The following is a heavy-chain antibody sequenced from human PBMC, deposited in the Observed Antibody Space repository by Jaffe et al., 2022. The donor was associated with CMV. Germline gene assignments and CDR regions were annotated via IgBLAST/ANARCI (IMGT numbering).Heavy chain of an antibody. V-gene: IGHV3-9*01. Sequence: EVQLVESGGGLVQPGRSLRLSCAASGFTFDDYAMHWVRQAPGKGLEWVSGISWNSGSIGYADSVKGRFTISRDNAKNSLYLQMNSLRAEDTALYYCASANSSSWPYAFDIWGQGTMVTVSS. CDR1: GFTFDDYA. D-gene: IGHD6-13*01. CDR3: ASANSSSWPYAFDI. CDR2: ISWNSGSI. J-gene: IGHJ3*02.